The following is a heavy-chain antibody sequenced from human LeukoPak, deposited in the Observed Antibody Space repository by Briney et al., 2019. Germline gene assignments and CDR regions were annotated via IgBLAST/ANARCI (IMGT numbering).Heavy chain of an antibody. D-gene: IGHD2-2*01. CDR3: ARHRGYCTTTSCYPSYFDY. J-gene: IGHJ4*02. V-gene: IGHV3-23*01. Sequence: GGSLRLSCVASGFTFSSYVMNWVRRAPGKGLEWVSAICGNGGSTYYADSVKGRFTISRDNSKNTLYLQMNSLRAEDTAVYYCARHRGYCTTTSCYPSYFDYWGQGTLVTVSS. CDR2: ICGNGGST. CDR1: GFTFSSYV.